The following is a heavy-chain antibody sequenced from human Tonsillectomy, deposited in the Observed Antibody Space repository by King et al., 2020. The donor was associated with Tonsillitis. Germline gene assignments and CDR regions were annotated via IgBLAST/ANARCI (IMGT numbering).Heavy chain of an antibody. J-gene: IGHJ4*02. CDR1: GGSISSSSYY. Sequence: QLQESGPGLVKPSETLSLTCTVSGGSISSSSYYWGWIRQPPGKGLEWIGTFYYSGNIYYNPSLKSRVTISVDMSKNQFSLTLSSVTAADTAVYYCARGSRGGDYWGQGTLVTVSS. CDR3: ARGSRGGDY. CDR2: FYYSGNI. V-gene: IGHV4-39*01. D-gene: IGHD3-16*01.